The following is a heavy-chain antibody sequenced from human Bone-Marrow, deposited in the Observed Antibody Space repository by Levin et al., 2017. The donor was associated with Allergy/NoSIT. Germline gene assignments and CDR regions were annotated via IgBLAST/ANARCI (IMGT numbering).Heavy chain of an antibody. V-gene: IGHV3-15*01. Sequence: GGSLRLSCAASGFTFSNSGMQWVRQAPGKGLEGVGLIKRRADGGTTEYAPPVESRFTITRDDSKITLYLQMNSLKSEDTGVYYCTTGFGSPSWDGYWGQGTLVTVSS. CDR3: TTGFGSPSWDGY. CDR1: GFTFSNSG. CDR2: IKRRADGGTT. D-gene: IGHD1-26*01. J-gene: IGHJ4*02.